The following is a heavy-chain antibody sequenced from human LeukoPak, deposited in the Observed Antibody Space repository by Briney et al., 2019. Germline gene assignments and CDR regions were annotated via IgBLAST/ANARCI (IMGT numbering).Heavy chain of an antibody. J-gene: IGHJ4*02. CDR2: ISGSGGST. V-gene: IGHV3-23*01. CDR3: AKGGTTFQSFDY. D-gene: IGHD2/OR15-2a*01. CDR1: GFTFSSYT. Sequence: GGSLRLSCAASGFTFSSYTMNWVRQAPGKGLEWVSAISGSGGSTYYADSVKGRFTISRDNSKNTLHLQMNSLRAEDTAVYYCAKGGTTFQSFDYWGQGTPVTVSS.